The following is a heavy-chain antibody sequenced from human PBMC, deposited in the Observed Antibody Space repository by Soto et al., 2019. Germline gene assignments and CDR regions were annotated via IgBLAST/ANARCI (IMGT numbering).Heavy chain of an antibody. CDR2: VYYSGGA. D-gene: IGHD2-21*02. CDR1: GGSISGYY. V-gene: IGHV4-59*01. Sequence: NPSETLSLTCTVSGGSISGYYWSWIRQPPGKGPGWIGNVYYSGGAKYNPSVKRRVSISVDTSKNQFSLNLSSVTAADTAVYYCTRDGDGRMTTNPYYYYGMDVWGPGITVTVSS. CDR3: TRDGDGRMTTNPYYYYGMDV. J-gene: IGHJ6*02.